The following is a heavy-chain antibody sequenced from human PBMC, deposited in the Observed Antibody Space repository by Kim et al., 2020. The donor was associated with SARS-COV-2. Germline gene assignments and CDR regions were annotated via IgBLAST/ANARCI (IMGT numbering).Heavy chain of an antibody. D-gene: IGHD3-22*01. J-gene: IGHJ4*02. Sequence: SETLSLTCTVSGDSVTSSRYYWGWIRQPPGKGLEWIGTFFYSGSTYYNPSLESRVSISVDTSKNQFSLNLSPVTAADTAIYYCVRRGDYYDSSAYATFDHWGRGTLVIVSS. CDR2: FFYSGST. V-gene: IGHV4-39*01. CDR1: GDSVTSSRYY. CDR3: VRRGDYYDSSAYATFDH.